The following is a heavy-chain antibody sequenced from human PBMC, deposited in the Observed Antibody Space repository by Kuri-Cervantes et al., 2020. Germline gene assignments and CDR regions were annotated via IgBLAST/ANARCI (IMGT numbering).Heavy chain of an antibody. CDR2: ISAYNGNT. D-gene: IGHD3-22*01. CDR1: GYTFTSYG. CDR3: VFNHYYHSNGPS. J-gene: IGHJ4*02. V-gene: IGHV1-18*01. Sequence: ASVKVSCKASGYTFTSYGISWVRQAPGQGLEWMGWISAYNGNTNYAQKLQGRVTMTTDTSTSTAYMELRSLRSDDTAVYYCVFNHYYHSNGPSWGQGPLVTVSS.